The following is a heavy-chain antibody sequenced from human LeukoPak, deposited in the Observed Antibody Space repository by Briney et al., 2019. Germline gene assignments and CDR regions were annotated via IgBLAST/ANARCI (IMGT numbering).Heavy chain of an antibody. Sequence: GGSLRLSCAASGFTFSSYWMSWVRQATGKGLEWVANIKQDGSEKYFVDSVKGRFTISRDNAKNSLYLQMNSLRAEDTAVYYCARDSSGWTYYFDYWGQGTLVTVSS. V-gene: IGHV3-7*01. J-gene: IGHJ4*02. CDR3: ARDSSGWTYYFDY. CDR1: GFTFSSYW. CDR2: IKQDGSEK. D-gene: IGHD6-19*01.